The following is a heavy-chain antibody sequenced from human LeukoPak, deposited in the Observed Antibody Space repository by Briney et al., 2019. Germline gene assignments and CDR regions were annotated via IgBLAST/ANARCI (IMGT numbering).Heavy chain of an antibody. CDR3: ARRGWTGGYTYAAFDI. CDR1: GGSFSSSTHF. J-gene: IGHJ3*02. V-gene: IGHV4-39*01. CDR2: ISYGGSA. Sequence: PSETLSLTCTVSGGSFSSSTHFWGWIRQPPGKGLEWIGSISYGGSAYYNPSLKSRVTISVDTSKNQSSLKLTSVSAADTAMYYCARRGWTGGYTYAAFDIWGQGTMVTVSS. D-gene: IGHD5-18*01.